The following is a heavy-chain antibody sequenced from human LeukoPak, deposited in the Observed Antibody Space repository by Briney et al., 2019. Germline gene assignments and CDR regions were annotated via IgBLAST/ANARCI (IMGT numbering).Heavy chain of an antibody. CDR3: ARRDGYNSFDY. J-gene: IGHJ4*02. CDR1: GYSFAAYW. V-gene: IGHV5-51*01. Sequence: GESLKISCKGSGYSFAAYWIGWVRQMPGKDLEWMGSIFPGDPDTRYSPSFQGQVTISADKSISTAYLQWSSLKASDTAMYYCARRDGYNSFDYWGQGTLVTVSS. CDR2: IFPGDPDT. D-gene: IGHD5-24*01.